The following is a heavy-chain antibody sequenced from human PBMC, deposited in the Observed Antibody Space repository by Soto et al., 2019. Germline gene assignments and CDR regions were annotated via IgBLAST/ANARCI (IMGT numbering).Heavy chain of an antibody. D-gene: IGHD2-2*01. Sequence: ASVKVSCKASGYTFTNFGVTWVRRAPGQGLEWMGWISAYTDTPNYAQKFQGRVTMTIDTSTSTAYMDLRSLTSDDTAVYYCARLIPGVEAWFDPWGQGTLVTVS. V-gene: IGHV1-18*01. J-gene: IGHJ5*02. CDR3: ARLIPGVEAWFDP. CDR1: GYTFTNFG. CDR2: ISAYTDTP.